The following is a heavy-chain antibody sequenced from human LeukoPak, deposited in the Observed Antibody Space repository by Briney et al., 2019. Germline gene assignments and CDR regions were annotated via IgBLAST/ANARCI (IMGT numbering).Heavy chain of an antibody. D-gene: IGHD1-26*01. V-gene: IGHV3-21*01. CDR3: ARGKWELLGFDY. CDR2: ISSSSSYI. J-gene: IGHJ4*02. Sequence: PGGSLRLSCAASGFTFSSYSMNWVRQAPGKGLEWVSSISSSSSYIYYADSVKGRFTISRDNAKNSLYLQMNSLRAEDTAVYYCARGKWELLGFDYWGQGTLVTVSS. CDR1: GFTFSSYS.